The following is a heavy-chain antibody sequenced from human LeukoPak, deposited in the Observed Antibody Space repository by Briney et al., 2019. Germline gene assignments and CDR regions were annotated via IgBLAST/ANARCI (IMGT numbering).Heavy chain of an antibody. CDR1: GGSFSGYY. D-gene: IGHD3-22*01. J-gene: IGHJ6*02. Sequence: SETLSLTCAVYGGSFSGYYWRWIRQPPGKGLEWIGEINHSGSTNYNPSLKSRVTISVDTSKNQFSLKLSSVTAADTAVYYCARGPNYYDSTSRSPLYHYYYYGMAVWGQGTTVTVSS. CDR3: ARGPNYYDSTSRSPLYHYYYYGMAV. CDR2: INHSGST. V-gene: IGHV4-34*01.